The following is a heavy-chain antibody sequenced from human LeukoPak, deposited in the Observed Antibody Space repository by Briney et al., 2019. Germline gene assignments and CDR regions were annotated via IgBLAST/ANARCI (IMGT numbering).Heavy chain of an antibody. CDR2: IYSGGST. CDR3: ARHGAHYDFWSGRAFDI. J-gene: IGHJ3*02. D-gene: IGHD3-3*01. V-gene: IGHV3-66*04. CDR1: GFTVSSNY. Sequence: GSLRLSCAASGFTVSSNYMSWVRQAPGKGLEWVSVIYSGGSTYYADSVKGRFTISRDNSKNTLYLQMNSLRAEDTAVYYCARHGAHYDFWSGRAFDIWGQGTMVTVSS.